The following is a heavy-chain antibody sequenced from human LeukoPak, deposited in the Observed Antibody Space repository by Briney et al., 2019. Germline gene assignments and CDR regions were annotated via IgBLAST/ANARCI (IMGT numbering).Heavy chain of an antibody. V-gene: IGHV4-59*08. Sequence: SETLSLTCTVSGGSISSYYWSWIRQPPGKGLEWIGYIYYSGSTNYNPSLKSRVTISVDTSKNQFSLKLSSVTAADTAVYYCARFLVGAAGFDAFDIWGQGTMVTVSS. D-gene: IGHD1-26*01. J-gene: IGHJ3*02. CDR1: GGSISSYY. CDR2: IYYSGST. CDR3: ARFLVGAAGFDAFDI.